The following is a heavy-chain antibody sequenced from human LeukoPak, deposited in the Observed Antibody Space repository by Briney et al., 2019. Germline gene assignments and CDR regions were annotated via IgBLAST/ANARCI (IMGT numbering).Heavy chain of an antibody. CDR3: AKLYGSSWYLDCWFDP. V-gene: IGHV3-23*01. Sequence: PGGSLRLSCAASGFTFSNYAMSWVRQSPGKGLEWVSAISATTSTTYYADSVKGRFTISRDNSKNTLYLQMNSLRAEDTAVYYCAKLYGSSWYLDCWFDPWGQGTLVTVSS. J-gene: IGHJ5*02. D-gene: IGHD6-13*01. CDR1: GFTFSNYA. CDR2: ISATTSTT.